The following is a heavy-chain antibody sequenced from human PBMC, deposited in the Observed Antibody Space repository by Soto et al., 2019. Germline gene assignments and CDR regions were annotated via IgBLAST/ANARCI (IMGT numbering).Heavy chain of an antibody. J-gene: IGHJ4*02. Sequence: ASVKVSCKVSGYTLIELSMHWVRQAPGTGLEWMGGFDPEDGETIYAQKFQGRVTMTEDTSTDTAYMELSSLRSEDTAVYYCATALRFGELYSIAYWGQGTLVTVSS. CDR3: ATALRFGELYSIAY. CDR2: FDPEDGET. V-gene: IGHV1-24*01. CDR1: GYTLIELS. D-gene: IGHD3-10*01.